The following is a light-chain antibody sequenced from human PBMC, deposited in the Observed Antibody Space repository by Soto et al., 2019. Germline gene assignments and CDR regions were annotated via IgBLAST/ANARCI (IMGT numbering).Light chain of an antibody. CDR3: QQYSIWRT. CDR1: QTISTW. V-gene: IGKV1-5*03. J-gene: IGKJ1*01. Sequence: DIQMTQSPSTLSASVGDRVTITCRASQTISTWLAWYQQKAGKAPKVLIYKASSLQIGVPARFSGSGSGTEFTLTISSLQSEDFAVYYCQQYSIWRTFGQGTKVDIK. CDR2: KAS.